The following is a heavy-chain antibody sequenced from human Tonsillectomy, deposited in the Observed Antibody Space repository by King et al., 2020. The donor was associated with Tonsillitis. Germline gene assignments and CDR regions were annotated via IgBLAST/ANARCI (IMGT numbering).Heavy chain of an antibody. CDR2: IDPSDSYT. Sequence: VQLVESGAEVKKPGESLRISCKGSGYSFTNYWISWVRQMPGKGLEWMGRIDPSDSYTNYSPSFQGHVTISADKSISTAYLQWSSLKASDTAMYYCARQDHSYCSGSSCYYMDVWGQGTTVTVSS. V-gene: IGHV5-10-1*03. D-gene: IGHD2-15*01. CDR3: ARQDHSYCSGSSCYYMDV. CDR1: GYSFTNYW. J-gene: IGHJ6*03.